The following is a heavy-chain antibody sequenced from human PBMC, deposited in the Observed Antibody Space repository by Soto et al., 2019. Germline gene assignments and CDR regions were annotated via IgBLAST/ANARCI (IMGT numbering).Heavy chain of an antibody. CDR3: AGYYDFWSGYNWFDP. CDR1: SGSISTYY. J-gene: IGHJ5*02. Sequence: SETLSLTCTVSSGSISTYYWSWIRQPPGKGLEWIGYIYYTGSTDYNPSLKSRVTISVDTSKNQFSLKLTSVTAADTAVYYCAGYYDFWSGYNWFDPWGQGALVTVSS. V-gene: IGHV4-59*01. D-gene: IGHD3-3*01. CDR2: IYYTGST.